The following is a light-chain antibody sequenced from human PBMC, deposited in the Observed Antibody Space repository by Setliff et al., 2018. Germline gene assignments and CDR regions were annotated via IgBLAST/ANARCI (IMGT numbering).Light chain of an antibody. CDR1: QIVNSY. CDR2: DAS. CDR3: QQYKNWPST. Sequence: DIVMTQSPATLSVSPGERATLSCRASQIVNSYLAWYQQKPGQAPRLLIYDASNRAPGIPARFSGSGSGTEFTLTIGSLQSEDFAVYYCQQYKNWPSTFGQGTRLEIK. V-gene: IGKV3-15*01. J-gene: IGKJ5*01.